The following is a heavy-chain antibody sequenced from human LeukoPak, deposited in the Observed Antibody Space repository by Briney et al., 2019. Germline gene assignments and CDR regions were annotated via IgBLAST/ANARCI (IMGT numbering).Heavy chain of an antibody. D-gene: IGHD6-13*01. CDR3: ARAGISTWFYFDY. J-gene: IGHJ4*02. V-gene: IGHV3-53*01. Sequence: GGSLRLSCAASGFTLRTNYMSWARQPPGEGLDWVSVIYRGGSTYYADSVKGRFTISRDDSKNTLYLQMNSLSAEDTAVYHCARAGISTWFYFDYWGQGTLVTVSS. CDR1: GFTLRTNY. CDR2: IYRGGST.